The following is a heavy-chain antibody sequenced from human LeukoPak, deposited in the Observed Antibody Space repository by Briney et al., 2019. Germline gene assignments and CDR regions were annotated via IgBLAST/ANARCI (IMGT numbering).Heavy chain of an antibody. CDR2: IRSKAYGGTT. Sequence: GGSLRLSCTASGFTFGDYAMSWVRQAPGKGLEWVGFIRSKAYGGTTEYAASVKGIFTISRDDSKSIAYLQMNSLKTEDTAVYYCTRDETYCGGDCLNWFDPWGQGTLVTVSS. V-gene: IGHV3-49*04. CDR1: GFTFGDYA. CDR3: TRDETYCGGDCLNWFDP. D-gene: IGHD2-21*02. J-gene: IGHJ5*02.